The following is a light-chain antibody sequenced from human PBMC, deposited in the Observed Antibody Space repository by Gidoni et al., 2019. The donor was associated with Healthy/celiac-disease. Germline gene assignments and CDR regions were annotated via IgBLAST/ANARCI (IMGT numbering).Light chain of an antibody. J-gene: IGKJ3*01. Sequence: DIQMPEPPSSLSASVGDRVTITCRASQGISNYLAWYQQKPGKVPKLLLYAASTLQSGVPSRFRGSGSGTDFTLTISSLQPEDVATYYCQKYYSAPFTFGPGTKVDIK. CDR3: QKYYSAPFT. V-gene: IGKV1-27*01. CDR1: QGISNY. CDR2: AAS.